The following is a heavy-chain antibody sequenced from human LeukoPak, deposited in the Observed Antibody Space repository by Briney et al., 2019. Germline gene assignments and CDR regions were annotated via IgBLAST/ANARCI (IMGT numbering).Heavy chain of an antibody. J-gene: IGHJ4*02. Sequence: PSQTLSLTCIVSGGSITSGSYYWSWIRQPAGKGLEWIGRICTSGSTNYNPSLKSRVTISVDTSKNQVSLKLSSVTAADTAVYYCARDGYNENEYYFDYWGQGTLVTVSS. CDR1: GGSITSGSYY. CDR2: ICTSGST. D-gene: IGHD5-24*01. V-gene: IGHV4-61*02. CDR3: ARDGYNENEYYFDY.